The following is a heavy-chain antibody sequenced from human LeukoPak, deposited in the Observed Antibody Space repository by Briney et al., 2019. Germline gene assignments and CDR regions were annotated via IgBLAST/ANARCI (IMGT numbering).Heavy chain of an antibody. V-gene: IGHV4-39*01. CDR2: FYYSGST. Sequence: SETLSLTCTVSGDSISSRPYSWGWIRQPPGKGLEWLGSFYYSGSTYYKPSLKSRLTISVDTSKNQFSLKLRSVTAADTAVYYCARLVVSSWYHEVLRGRDSWGQGTLVTVSS. CDR1: GDSISSRPYS. CDR3: ARLVVSSWYHEVLRGRDS. J-gene: IGHJ4*02. D-gene: IGHD6-13*01.